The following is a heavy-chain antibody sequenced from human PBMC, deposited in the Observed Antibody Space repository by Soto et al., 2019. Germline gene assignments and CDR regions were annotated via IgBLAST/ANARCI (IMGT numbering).Heavy chain of an antibody. V-gene: IGHV1-18*04. Sequence: GASVKVSCKASGYTFTSYGISWVRQAPGQGLEWMGWISAYNGNTNYAQKLQGRVTMTTDTSTSTAYMELRSLRSDDTAVYYCARDIVVVPAANYYYGMDVWGQGTTVTVSS. D-gene: IGHD2-2*01. CDR3: ARDIVVVPAANYYYGMDV. CDR1: GYTFTSYG. J-gene: IGHJ6*02. CDR2: ISAYNGNT.